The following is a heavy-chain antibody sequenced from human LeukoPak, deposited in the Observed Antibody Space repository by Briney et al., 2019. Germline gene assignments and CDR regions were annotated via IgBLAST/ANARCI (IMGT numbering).Heavy chain of an antibody. Sequence: GGSLRLSCAASGFTFSSCAMHWVRQAPGKGLEWVAVISYDGSNKYYADSVKGRFTISRDNSKNTLYLQMNSLRAEDTAVYYCAREGAMAFDYWGQGTLVTVSS. CDR3: AREGAMAFDY. V-gene: IGHV3-30-3*01. CDR2: ISYDGSNK. CDR1: GFTFSSCA. J-gene: IGHJ4*02. D-gene: IGHD5-18*01.